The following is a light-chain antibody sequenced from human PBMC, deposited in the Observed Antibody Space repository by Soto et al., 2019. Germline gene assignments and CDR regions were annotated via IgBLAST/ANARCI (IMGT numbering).Light chain of an antibody. CDR3: MQALQTSIS. J-gene: IGKJ5*01. Sequence: DIVITQSPLSLPVTPGEPASISCRSSQSLLHSNGYNYLDWYLQKPGQSPQLLIYLGSNRASGVPDRFSGSGSGTDFTLKISRVEAEDVGVYYCMQALQTSISFGHGTRLEIK. CDR1: QSLLHSNGYNY. V-gene: IGKV2-28*01. CDR2: LGS.